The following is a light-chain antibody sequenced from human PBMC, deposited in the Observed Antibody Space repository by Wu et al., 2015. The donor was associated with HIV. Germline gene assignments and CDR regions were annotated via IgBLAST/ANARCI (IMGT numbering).Light chain of an antibody. CDR3: QQYGDSPIT. V-gene: IGKV3-20*01. J-gene: IGKJ5*01. CDR2: GAS. CDR1: QRLSSRS. Sequence: EIVLRQFPSTQSLSPGERALFSCRASQRLSSRSLAWYQQKRGQPPRLLISGASIRATGTPDKFSGAGAGTDFSLIISGLEPEDSAVYYCQQYGDSPITFGQGTRLEIK.